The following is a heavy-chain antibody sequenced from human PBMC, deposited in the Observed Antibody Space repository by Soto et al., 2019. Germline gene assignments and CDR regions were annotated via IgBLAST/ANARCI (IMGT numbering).Heavy chain of an antibody. Sequence: PGGSLRLSCGASRFIFSSFWMSWVRQAPGEGLEWVANIKGDGTETYYVESVRGRFTISRDNAKKSLYLQMNSLRGDDTAVYYCARGPSPWGGGGGTFDIWGQGTMVTVS. J-gene: IGHJ3*02. CDR2: IKGDGTET. CDR3: ARGPSPWGGGGGTFDI. CDR1: RFIFSSFW. V-gene: IGHV3-7*01. D-gene: IGHD3-16*01.